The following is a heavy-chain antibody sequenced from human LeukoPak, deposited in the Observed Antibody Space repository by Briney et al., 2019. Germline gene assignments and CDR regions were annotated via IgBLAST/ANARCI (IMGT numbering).Heavy chain of an antibody. D-gene: IGHD6-13*01. CDR3: ARSYRIAAAGTYFGY. Sequence: GASVKVSCKASGYTFTSYYMHWVRQAPGQGLEWMGWINPNSGGTNYAQKFQGRVTMTRDTSISTAYMELSRLRSDDTAVYYCARSYRIAAAGTYFGYWGQGTLVTVSS. CDR1: GYTFTSYY. V-gene: IGHV1-2*02. CDR2: INPNSGGT. J-gene: IGHJ4*02.